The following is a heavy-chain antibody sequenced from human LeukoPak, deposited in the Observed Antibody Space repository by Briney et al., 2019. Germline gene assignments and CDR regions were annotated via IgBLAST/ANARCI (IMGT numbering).Heavy chain of an antibody. Sequence: SETLSLTCTVSGGSISSSYWSWIRQPPGKGLEWIGYIYYSGSTNYNPSLKSRVTISVDTSKNQFSLKLSSVTAADTAVYYCARGHYDILTGYHNWFDPWGQGTLPPSPQ. CDR1: GGSISSSY. V-gene: IGHV4-59*01. D-gene: IGHD3-9*01. J-gene: IGHJ5*02. CDR3: ARGHYDILTGYHNWFDP. CDR2: IYYSGST.